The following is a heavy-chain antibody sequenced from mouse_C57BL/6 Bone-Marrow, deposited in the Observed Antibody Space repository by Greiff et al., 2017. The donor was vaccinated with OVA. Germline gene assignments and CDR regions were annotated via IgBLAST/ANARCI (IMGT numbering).Heavy chain of an antibody. Sequence: VQLKESGPVLVKPGASVKMSCKASGYTFTDYYMNWVKQSHGKSLEWIGVINPYNGGTSYNQKFKGKATLTVEKSSSTAYMELNSLTSEDSSVYYCARWGYDYDCFDYWGQGTTLTVSS. V-gene: IGHV1-19*01. D-gene: IGHD2-4*01. CDR1: GYTFTDYY. J-gene: IGHJ2*01. CDR3: ARWGYDYDCFDY. CDR2: INPYNGGT.